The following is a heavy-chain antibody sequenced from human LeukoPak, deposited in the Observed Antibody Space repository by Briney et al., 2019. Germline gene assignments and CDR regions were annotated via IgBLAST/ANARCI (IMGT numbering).Heavy chain of an antibody. CDR1: GFTFSSYA. J-gene: IGHJ4*02. CDR3: ARHLSGITGYTYGRGIDY. V-gene: IGHV3-48*03. D-gene: IGHD5-18*01. Sequence: GGSLRLSCAASGFTFSSYAMNWVRQAPGKGLEWVSCISSSGSNIYYADSVKGRFTISRDNAKTSLYLQMNSLRAEDTAVYYCARHLSGITGYTYGRGIDYWGQGTLVTVSS. CDR2: ISSSGSNI.